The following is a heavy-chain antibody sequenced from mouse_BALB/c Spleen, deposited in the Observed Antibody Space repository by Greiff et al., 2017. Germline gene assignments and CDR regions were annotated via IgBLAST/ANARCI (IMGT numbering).Heavy chain of an antibody. CDR2: ISNLAYSI. D-gene: IGHD3-2*02. CDR3: ARDQGGRGYFDY. Sequence: EVQVVESGGGLVQPGGSRKLSCAASGLTFSDYGMAWVRQAPGKGPEWVAFISNLAYSIYYADTVTGRFTISRENAKNTLYLEMSSLRSEDTAMYYCARDQGGRGYFDYWGQGTTLTVSS. V-gene: IGHV5-15*02. CDR1: GLTFSDYG. J-gene: IGHJ2*01.